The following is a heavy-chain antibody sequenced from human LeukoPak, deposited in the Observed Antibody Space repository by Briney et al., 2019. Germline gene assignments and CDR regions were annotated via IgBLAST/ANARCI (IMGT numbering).Heavy chain of an antibody. V-gene: IGHV4-39*01. Sequence: SETLSLTCTVSGGSISSSSYYWGWIRQPPGKGLEWIGSIYYSGSTYYNPSLKSRVTISVDTSKNQFSLKLSSVTAADTAVYYSAKYSNTVTTAINYYYYGMDVWGQGTTVTVSS. D-gene: IGHD4-11*01. CDR2: IYYSGST. J-gene: IGHJ6*02. CDR3: AKYSNTVTTAINYYYYGMDV. CDR1: GGSISSSSYY.